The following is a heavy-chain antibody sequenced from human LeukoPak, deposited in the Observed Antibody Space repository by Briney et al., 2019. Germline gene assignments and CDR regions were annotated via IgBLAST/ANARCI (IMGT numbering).Heavy chain of an antibody. Sequence: GGSLRLSCAASGFTFSSYWMSWVRQAPGKGLEWVANIKQDGSEKYYVDSVKGRFTISRDNAKNSLYLQMNSLRAEDTAVYYCAKNIRLGWNYYYYMDVWGKGTTVTVSS. CDR1: GFTFSSYW. D-gene: IGHD4-23*01. V-gene: IGHV3-7*03. CDR2: IKQDGSEK. J-gene: IGHJ6*03. CDR3: AKNIRLGWNYYYYMDV.